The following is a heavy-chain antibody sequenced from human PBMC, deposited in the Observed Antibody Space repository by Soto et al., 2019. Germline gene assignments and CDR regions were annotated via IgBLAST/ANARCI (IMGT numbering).Heavy chain of an antibody. J-gene: IGHJ4*02. V-gene: IGHV3-23*01. CDR3: AKYFTTGNCYRPRYFDY. CDR1: GFIFSSYA. Sequence: HPGGSLRLSCSASGFIFSSYAMSLVRQAPGKGLERVSAISGSGGSTYYADSVKGRFTISRDNSKNTLYLQMNNLRAEDTAVYDYAKYFTTGNCYRPRYFDYWGQGTLVTVSS. D-gene: IGHD3-10*01. CDR2: ISGSGGST.